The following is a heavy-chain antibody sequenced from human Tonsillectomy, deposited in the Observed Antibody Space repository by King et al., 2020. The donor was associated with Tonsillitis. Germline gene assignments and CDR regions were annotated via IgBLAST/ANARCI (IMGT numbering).Heavy chain of an antibody. Sequence: VQLPQWGAGLLKPSETLSLTCAVYGGSFSGYYWSWIRQPPGKGLEWIGEINHSGSTNYNPSLKSRVTVSVDTSKNQFSLKLSSVTAADTAVYYCARSGWSSATTGYYGIDVWGQGTTVTVSS. CDR3: ARSGWSSATTGYYGIDV. CDR2: INHSGST. J-gene: IGHJ6*02. V-gene: IGHV4-34*01. D-gene: IGHD4-17*01. CDR1: GGSFSGYY.